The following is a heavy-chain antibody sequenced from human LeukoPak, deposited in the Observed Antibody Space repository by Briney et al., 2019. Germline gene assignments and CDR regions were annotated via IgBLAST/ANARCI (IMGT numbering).Heavy chain of an antibody. CDR3: AKSGTDFDWLFDY. V-gene: IGHV3-30*02. D-gene: IGHD3-9*01. CDR1: GFTFSGYG. Sequence: PGGSLRLSCAASGFTFSGYGMHWVRQAPGKGLEWVAFIRYDGSNKYYADSVKGRFTISRDNSKNTLYLQMNSLRAEDTAVYYCAKSGTDFDWLFDYWGQGTLVTVSS. CDR2: IRYDGSNK. J-gene: IGHJ4*02.